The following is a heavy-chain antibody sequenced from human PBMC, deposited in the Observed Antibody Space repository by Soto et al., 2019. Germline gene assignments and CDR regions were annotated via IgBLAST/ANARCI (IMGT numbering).Heavy chain of an antibody. J-gene: IGHJ4*02. V-gene: IGHV4-34*01. CDR2: INHSGST. CDR3: ARGSMSGMSAGYRFDY. Sequence: QVQLQQWGAGLLKPSETLSLTCAVYGGSFSGYYWSWIRQPPGKGLEWIGEINHSGSTNYNPSLKRRATISVDTSKNQFSLKLSSVTAADTAVYYCARGSMSGMSAGYRFDYWGQGTLVTVSS. CDR1: GGSFSGYY. D-gene: IGHD4-4*01.